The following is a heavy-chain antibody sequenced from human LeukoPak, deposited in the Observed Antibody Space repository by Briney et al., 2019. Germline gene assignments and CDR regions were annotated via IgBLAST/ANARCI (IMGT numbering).Heavy chain of an antibody. CDR3: AREGGGHTFSSTVTTPRNWFDP. D-gene: IGHD4-11*01. Sequence: ASVKVSCKASGYTFTSYYMHWVRQAPGQGLEWMGIINPSGGSTSYAQKFQGRVTMTRDTSTSTVYMELSSLRSEDTAVYYCAREGGGHTFSSTVTTPRNWFDPWGQGTLATVSS. J-gene: IGHJ5*02. CDR1: GYTFTSYY. CDR2: INPSGGST. V-gene: IGHV1-46*01.